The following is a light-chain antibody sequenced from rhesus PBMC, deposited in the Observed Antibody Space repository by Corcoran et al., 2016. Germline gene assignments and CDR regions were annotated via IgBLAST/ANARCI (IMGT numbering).Light chain of an antibody. CDR2: AAS. CDR3: RQHNSHPLT. CDR1: QTISSY. Sequence: DIQMTQSPSSLSASVGDRVTITCRASQTISSYLAWYQQKPGKVPKLLIYAASTLQRGVPSRFSGSGSVTDFTLTIRSLQPGDFATYYCRQHNSHPLTFGGGTKVELK. J-gene: IGKJ4*01. V-gene: IGKV1-44*03.